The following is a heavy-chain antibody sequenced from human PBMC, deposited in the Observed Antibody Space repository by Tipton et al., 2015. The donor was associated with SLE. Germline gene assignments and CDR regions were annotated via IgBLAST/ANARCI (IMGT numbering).Heavy chain of an antibody. CDR1: GFTVSSNY. J-gene: IGHJ1*01. Sequence: LRLSCAASGFTVSSNYMSWIRQPPGKGLEWIGYIYYSGSTNYNPSLKSRVTISVDTSKNQFSLKLSSVTAADTAVYYCARHRYSSGWPAEYFQHWGQGTLVTVSS. CDR3: ARHRYSSGWPAEYFQH. D-gene: IGHD6-19*01. V-gene: IGHV4-59*02. CDR2: IYYSGST.